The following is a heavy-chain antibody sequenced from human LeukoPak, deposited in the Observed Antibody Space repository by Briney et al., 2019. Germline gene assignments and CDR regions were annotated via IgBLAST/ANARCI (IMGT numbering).Heavy chain of an antibody. J-gene: IGHJ4*02. CDR2: IRSKAYGGTA. Sequence: GGSLRLSCTASGFTFGDYAMSRVRQAPGKGLEWVGFIRSKAYGGTAEYAASVKGRFTISRDDSKSIAYLQMNSLKTEDTAVYYCTKPYCSSTSCYGSFDYWGRGTLVTVSS. CDR1: GFTFGDYA. V-gene: IGHV3-49*04. D-gene: IGHD2-2*01. CDR3: TKPYCSSTSCYGSFDY.